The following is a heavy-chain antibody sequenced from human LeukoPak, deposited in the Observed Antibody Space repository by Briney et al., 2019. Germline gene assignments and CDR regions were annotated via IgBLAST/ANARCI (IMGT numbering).Heavy chain of an antibody. V-gene: IGHV3-30*03. CDR2: ISYDGSNK. Sequence: GRSLRLSCAASGFTFSSYGMHWVRQAPGKGLEWVAVISYDGSNKYYADSVKGRFTISRDNSKNTLYLQMNSLRAEDTAVYYCAGKLELRFLEWLFDYWGQGTLVTVSS. CDR3: AGKLELRFLEWLFDY. J-gene: IGHJ4*02. CDR1: GFTFSSYG. D-gene: IGHD3-3*01.